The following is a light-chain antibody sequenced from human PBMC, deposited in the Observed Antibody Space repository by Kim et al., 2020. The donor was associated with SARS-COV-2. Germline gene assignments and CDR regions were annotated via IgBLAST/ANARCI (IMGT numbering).Light chain of an antibody. V-gene: IGKV1-17*01. CDR1: QSIRKD. CDR3: LQHRSYPIT. J-gene: IGKJ5*01. Sequence: DIQMTQSPSSLSAFVGDRVTITCRASQSIRKDLAWYQQKPGKAPKRLIYAASSLQSGVPSRFSGSGSGTEFTLTITSLQPEDFATYYCLQHRSYPITFGQGTRLEIK. CDR2: AAS.